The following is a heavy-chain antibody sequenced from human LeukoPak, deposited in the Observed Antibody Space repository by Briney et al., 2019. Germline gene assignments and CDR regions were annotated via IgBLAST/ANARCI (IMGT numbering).Heavy chain of an antibody. Sequence: PSETLSLTCAVYGGSFSGYYWSWIRQPPGKGLEWIGEINHSGSTNYNPSFQSRVTMSVDKSKNQFSLNLTSVTAADTAVYYCARIGSIITIFDYWGQGTLVTVSS. CDR1: GGSFSGYY. CDR2: INHSGST. J-gene: IGHJ4*02. CDR3: ARIGSIITIFDY. D-gene: IGHD3-3*01. V-gene: IGHV4-34*01.